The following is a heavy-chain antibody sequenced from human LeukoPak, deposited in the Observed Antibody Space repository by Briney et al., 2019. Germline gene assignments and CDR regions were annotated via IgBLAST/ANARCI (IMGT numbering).Heavy chain of an antibody. CDR2: IRYDGSNK. D-gene: IGHD6-13*01. CDR1: GFTFSSYG. Sequence: PGGSLRLSCAASGFTFSSYGMHWVRQAPDKGLEWVAFIRYDGSNKYYADSVKGRFTISRDNSKNTLYLQMNSLRAEDTAVYYCAKTYSSSRRQYYFDYWGQGTLVTVSS. CDR3: AKTYSSSRRQYYFDY. V-gene: IGHV3-30*02. J-gene: IGHJ4*02.